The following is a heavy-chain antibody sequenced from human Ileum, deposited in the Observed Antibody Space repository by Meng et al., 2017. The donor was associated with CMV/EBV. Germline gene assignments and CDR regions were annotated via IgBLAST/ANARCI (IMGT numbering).Heavy chain of an antibody. CDR2: INYRGSI. J-gene: IGHJ4*02. D-gene: IGHD7-27*01. CDR3: VRGNWVSDF. V-gene: IGHV4-34*01. CDR1: ADSFTGYH. Sequence: QVQLQQWGAEVLQPSDTPSLTHTVSADSFTGYHWTWIRQPPGKGPEWIGEINYRGSIHYNPSLESRVTISLDMSTNQLSLKLNSVTAADTAVYYCVRGNWVSDFWGQGTLVTVSS.